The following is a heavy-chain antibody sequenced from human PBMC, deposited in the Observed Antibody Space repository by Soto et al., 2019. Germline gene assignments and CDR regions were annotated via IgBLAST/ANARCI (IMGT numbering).Heavy chain of an antibody. CDR1: GFTFSNYA. Sequence: GGSLRLSCAASGFTFSNYAMSWVRQAPGKGLEWVSSISENGGNTYYADSVKGRFTISRDNSKNTLCLQMNSLRGEDTAVYYCAKEGGVYFLYAFDIWGQGTMVTVSS. CDR3: AKEGGVYFLYAFDI. CDR2: ISENGGNT. D-gene: IGHD2-21*01. V-gene: IGHV3-23*01. J-gene: IGHJ3*02.